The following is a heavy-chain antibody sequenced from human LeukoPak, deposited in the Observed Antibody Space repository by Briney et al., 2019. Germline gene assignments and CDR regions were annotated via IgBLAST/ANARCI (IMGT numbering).Heavy chain of an antibody. V-gene: IGHV3-30*18. D-gene: IGHD3-10*01. CDR3: AKPAITMVRGVIPNDY. CDR1: GFTFSSYD. J-gene: IGHJ4*02. CDR2: ISDDRSNK. Sequence: GGSLRLSCAASGFTFSSYDMHWVRQASGKGLEWVAVISDDRSNKYYADSVKGRFTISRDNSKNTLYLQMNSLRAEDTAVYYCAKPAITMVRGVIPNDYWGQGTLVTVSS.